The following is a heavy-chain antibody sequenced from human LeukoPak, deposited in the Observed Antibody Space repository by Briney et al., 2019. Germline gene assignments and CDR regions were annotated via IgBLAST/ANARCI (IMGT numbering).Heavy chain of an antibody. CDR1: GYSISSGYY. J-gene: IGHJ3*02. D-gene: IGHD3-3*01. CDR3: ARGAEYYDFWSGYYDAFDI. V-gene: IGHV4-38-2*02. Sequence: SETLSLTCTVSGYSISSGYYWGWIRQPPGQGLEWIGSIYHSGSTYYNPSLKSRVTISVDTSKNQFSLKLSSVTAADTAVYYCARGAEYYDFWSGYYDAFDIWGQGTMVTVSS. CDR2: IYHSGST.